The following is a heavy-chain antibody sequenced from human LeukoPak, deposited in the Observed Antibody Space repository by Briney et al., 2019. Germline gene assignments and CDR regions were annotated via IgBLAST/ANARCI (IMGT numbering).Heavy chain of an antibody. V-gene: IGHV3-7*03. CDR1: GFTFSSYW. Sequence: PGGSLRLSCAASGFTFSSYWMSWVRQAPGKGLEWVANIKQDGSEKYYVDSVKGRFTISRDNAKNSLYLQMNSLRAEDTAVYYCARGDTENSGYIDYWGQGTLVTVSS. CDR2: IKQDGSEK. CDR3: ARGDTENSGYIDY. J-gene: IGHJ4*02. D-gene: IGHD5-12*01.